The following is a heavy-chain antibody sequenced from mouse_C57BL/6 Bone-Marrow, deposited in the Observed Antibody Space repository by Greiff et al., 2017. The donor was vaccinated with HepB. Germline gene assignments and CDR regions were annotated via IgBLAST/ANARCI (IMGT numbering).Heavy chain of an antibody. Sequence: EVQLQQSGAELVRPGASVKLSCTASGFNIKDDYMHWVKQRPEQGLEWIGWIDPENGDTEYASKFQGKATITADTSSNTAYLQLSSLTSEDNAVYYCTPLIYYYGSRDYFDYWGQGTTLTVSS. J-gene: IGHJ2*01. CDR3: TPLIYYYGSRDYFDY. D-gene: IGHD1-1*01. CDR2: IDPENGDT. V-gene: IGHV14-4*01. CDR1: GFNIKDDY.